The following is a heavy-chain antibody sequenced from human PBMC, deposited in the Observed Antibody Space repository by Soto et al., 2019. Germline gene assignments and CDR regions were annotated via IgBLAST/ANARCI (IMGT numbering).Heavy chain of an antibody. J-gene: IGHJ4*02. CDR3: AKDRGGDCPDNSCYFGADY. CDR1: GFTFSSYG. Sequence: GGSLRLSXVGPGFTFSSYGMHWVRQAPGKGLECVAVISDTGSSHYYAASVEGRFTISRENSKNTLSLHMDRLRVEDTAVYYCAKDRGGDCPDNSCYFGADYWGQGTPVTVSS. V-gene: IGHV3-30*18. D-gene: IGHD2-2*01. CDR2: ISDTGSSH.